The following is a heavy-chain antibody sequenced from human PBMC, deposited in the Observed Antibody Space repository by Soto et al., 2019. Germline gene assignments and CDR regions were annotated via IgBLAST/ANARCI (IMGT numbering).Heavy chain of an antibody. CDR1: GFTFDDFA. D-gene: IGHD6-19*01. V-gene: IGHV3-20*04. CDR2: VNWDGDTT. Sequence: GGSLRLSCAASGFTFDDFAMCWVRQVPGKGLEWISLVNWDGDTTFYADSVKGRFTISRDNAKNSLYLQMNSLRAEDTAVYYCARGGSGWSHYYYYGMDVWGQGTTVTVSS. J-gene: IGHJ6*02. CDR3: ARGGSGWSHYYYYGMDV.